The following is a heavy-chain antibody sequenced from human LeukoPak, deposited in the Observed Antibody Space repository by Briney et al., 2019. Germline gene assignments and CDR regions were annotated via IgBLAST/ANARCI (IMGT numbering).Heavy chain of an antibody. CDR1: GYNFTNYW. CDR2: IYPGDSDT. CDR3: ARHVTLSGGSSWYEVGWFDP. Sequence: GESLQISCQGSGYNFTNYWIGWVGQMPGKGLEWMGIIYPGDSDTRYSPSFQGQVTISVDKSITTAYLQWSSLKASDTAMYYCARHVTLSGGSSWYEVGWFDPWGQGTLVTVSS. D-gene: IGHD6-13*01. J-gene: IGHJ5*02. V-gene: IGHV5-51*01.